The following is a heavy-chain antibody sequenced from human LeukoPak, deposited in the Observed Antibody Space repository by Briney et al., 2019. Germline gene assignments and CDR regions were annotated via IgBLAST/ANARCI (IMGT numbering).Heavy chain of an antibody. CDR2: MNPNSGNT. CDR1: GYTFTSYD. J-gene: IGHJ6*02. CDR3: ARAMGHYYYYGMDV. Sequence: RWASVKVSCKASGYTFTSYDINWVRQATGQGLECMGWMNPNSGNTGYAQKFQGRVTMTRNTSISTAYMELSSLRSEDTAVYYCARAMGHYYYYGMDVWGQGTTVTVSS. V-gene: IGHV1-8*01. D-gene: IGHD3-10*01.